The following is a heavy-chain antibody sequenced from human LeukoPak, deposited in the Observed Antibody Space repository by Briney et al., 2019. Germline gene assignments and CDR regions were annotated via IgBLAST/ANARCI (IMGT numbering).Heavy chain of an antibody. CDR1: GYTFTSYD. V-gene: IGHV1-18*01. Sequence: ASVKVSCKASGYTFTSYDISWVRQAPGQGLEWMGWISAYNGNTNYAQKLQGRVTMTTDTSTSTAYMELRSLRSDDTAVYYCARDSDESYYYGMDVWGQGATVTVSS. CDR3: ARDSDESYYYGMDV. J-gene: IGHJ6*02. CDR2: ISAYNGNT. D-gene: IGHD1-26*01.